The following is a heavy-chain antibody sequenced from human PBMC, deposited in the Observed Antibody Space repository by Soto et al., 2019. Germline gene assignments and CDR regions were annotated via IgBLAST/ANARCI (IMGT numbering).Heavy chain of an antibody. V-gene: IGHV3-23*01. CDR3: AKSPKAISTSFDY. CDR1: GFTFSSYA. J-gene: IGHJ4*02. CDR2: ISGSGGTT. D-gene: IGHD3-22*01. Sequence: GGSLRLSCVASGFTFSSYALNWVRQAPGRGLEWVSAISGSGGTTYYADSVKGRFTISRDNSKNTLFLQMNSLRAEDAAIYYCAKSPKAISTSFDYWGQGSLVTVSS.